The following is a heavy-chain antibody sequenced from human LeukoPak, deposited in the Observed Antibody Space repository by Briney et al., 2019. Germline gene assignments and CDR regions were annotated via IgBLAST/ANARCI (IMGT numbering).Heavy chain of an antibody. J-gene: IGHJ5*02. V-gene: IGHV1-46*01. CDR2: INPSGGST. CDR3: ARSGGYQLLHTWFDL. Sequence: ASVKVSCKASGYTFTSYYMHWVRQAPGEGLEWMGIINPSGGSTSYAQKFQGRVTMTRDTSTSTVYMELSSLRSEDTAVYYCARSGGYQLLHTWFDLWGQGTLVTVSS. CDR1: GYTFTSYY. D-gene: IGHD2-2*01.